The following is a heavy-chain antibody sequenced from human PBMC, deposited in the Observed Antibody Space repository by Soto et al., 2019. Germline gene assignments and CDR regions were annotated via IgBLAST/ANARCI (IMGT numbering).Heavy chain of an antibody. CDR2: ISSSSSTI. J-gene: IGHJ4*02. V-gene: IGHV3-48*01. CDR1: GFTFSSYS. Sequence: GGSLRLSCAASGFTFSSYSMNWVRQAPGKGLEWVSYISSSSSTIYYADSVKGRFTISRDNAKNSLYLQMNSLRAEDTAVYYCARVLVRGVLHFDYWGQGTLVTVS. CDR3: ARVLVRGVLHFDY. D-gene: IGHD3-10*01.